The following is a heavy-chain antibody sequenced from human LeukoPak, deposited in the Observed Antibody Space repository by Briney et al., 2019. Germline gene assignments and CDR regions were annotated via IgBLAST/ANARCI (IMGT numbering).Heavy chain of an antibody. Sequence: SETLSLTCTVSGGSISSYYWSWIRQPPGKGLEWIGYIYYSGSTNYNPSLKSRVTISVDTSKNQFSLKLSSVTAADTAVYYCARQGIAAAGSAANDAFDIWGQGTMVTVSS. J-gene: IGHJ3*02. D-gene: IGHD6-13*01. CDR2: IYYSGST. V-gene: IGHV4-59*08. CDR3: ARQGIAAAGSAANDAFDI. CDR1: GGSISSYY.